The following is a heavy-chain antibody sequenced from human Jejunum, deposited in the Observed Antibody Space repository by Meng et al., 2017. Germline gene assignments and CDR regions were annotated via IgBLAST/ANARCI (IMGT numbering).Heavy chain of an antibody. CDR1: GYTFTSYG. J-gene: IGHJ4*02. V-gene: IGHV1-18*01. CDR2: ISVYHGNT. CDR3: ARDYSGTSYRYSDY. D-gene: IGHD1-26*01. Sequence: QVQLVQSGAEVKNPGASVKVSCKTSGYTFTSYGISWVRQAPGQGLEWMGWISVYHGNTNYAQKLQGRVTMTTDTSTSKAYMELRSLRSDDTAVYFCARDYSGTSYRYSDYWGQGTLVTVSS.